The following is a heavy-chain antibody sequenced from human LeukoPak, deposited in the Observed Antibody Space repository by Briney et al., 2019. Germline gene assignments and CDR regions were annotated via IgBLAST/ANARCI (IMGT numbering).Heavy chain of an antibody. CDR2: TYYRSKWYN. D-gene: IGHD5-18*01. J-gene: IGHJ6*03. CDR3: ARAPRYSYGYYYYYMDV. CDR1: GDSVSSNSAA. Sequence: SQTLSLTCAISGDSVSSNSAAWNWIRQSPSRGLEWLGRTYYRSKWYNDYAVSVKSRITINPDTSKNQFSLQLNSVTPEDTAVYYCARAPRYSYGYYYYYMDVWGKGTTVTVSS. V-gene: IGHV6-1*01.